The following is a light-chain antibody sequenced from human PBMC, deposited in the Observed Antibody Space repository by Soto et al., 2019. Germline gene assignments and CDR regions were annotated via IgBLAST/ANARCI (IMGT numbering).Light chain of an antibody. J-gene: IGKJ2*02. CDR3: QQRSEWPLCT. V-gene: IGKV3-11*01. Sequence: EIILTQSPATLSLSPGDRATLSCRASQSVSHYLAWYQQKPGQAPRLLIYDVSNRATGIPARFSGSGSGTAFTLPISSLEPEDFAVYFCQQRSEWPLCTFGQGTKLEIK. CDR2: DVS. CDR1: QSVSHY.